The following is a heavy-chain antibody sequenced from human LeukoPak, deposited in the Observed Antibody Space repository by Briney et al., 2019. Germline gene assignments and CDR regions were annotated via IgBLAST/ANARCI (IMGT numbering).Heavy chain of an antibody. D-gene: IGHD3-3*01. CDR3: ARIPEYYDFWSGPESDY. CDR2: INPNSGGT. Sequence: ASVKVSCKASGYTFTGYYMHRVRQAPGQGLEWIGWINPNSGGTNYAQKFQGRVTMTRDTSISTAYMELSRLRSDDTAVYYCARIPEYYDFWSGPESDYWGQGTLVTVSS. V-gene: IGHV1-2*02. CDR1: GYTFTGYY. J-gene: IGHJ4*02.